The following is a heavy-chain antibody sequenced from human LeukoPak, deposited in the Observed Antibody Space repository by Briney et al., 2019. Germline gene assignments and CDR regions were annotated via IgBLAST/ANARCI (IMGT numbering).Heavy chain of an antibody. CDR2: IKQDGSEK. D-gene: IGHD1-1*01. CDR3: ARDTSSWFDP. Sequence: PGGSLRLSCAASGFTFSSYWVSWVRQAPGKGLEWVANIKQDGSEKYYVDSVKGRFTISRDNAKNSLYLQMNSLRAEDTAVYYCARDTSSWFDPWGQGTLVTVSS. J-gene: IGHJ5*02. V-gene: IGHV3-7*01. CDR1: GFTFSSYW.